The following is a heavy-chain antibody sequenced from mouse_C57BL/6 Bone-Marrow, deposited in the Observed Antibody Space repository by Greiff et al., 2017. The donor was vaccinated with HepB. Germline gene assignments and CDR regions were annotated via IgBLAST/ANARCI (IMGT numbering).Heavy chain of an antibody. D-gene: IGHD2-1*01. CDR2: IYPGDGDT. V-gene: IGHV1-82*01. CDR3: ARFRYGNPHYYAMDY. J-gene: IGHJ4*01. CDR1: GYAFSSSW. Sequence: QVQLQQSGPELVKPGASVKISCKASGYAFSSSWMNWVKQRPGKGLEWIGRIYPGDGDTNYNGKFKGKATLTADKSSSTAYMQLSSLTSEDSAVYCCARFRYGNPHYYAMDYWGQGTSVTVSS.